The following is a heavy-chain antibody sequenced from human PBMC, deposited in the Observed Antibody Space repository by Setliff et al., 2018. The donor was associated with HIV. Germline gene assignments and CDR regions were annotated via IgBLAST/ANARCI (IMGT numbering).Heavy chain of an antibody. J-gene: IGHJ4*02. D-gene: IGHD5-18*01. CDR1: GFTFSSYA. CDR2: ISGGGGNT. V-gene: IGHV3-23*01. Sequence: GGSLRLSCAASGFTFSSYAMSWVRQVPGKGLEWVSAISGGGGNTYHADSVKGRFTTSRDNSKNTLYLQMNSLRAEDAAVYYCAKGVIGYSYDLYYFDCWGQGALVTVSS. CDR3: AKGVIGYSYDLYYFDC.